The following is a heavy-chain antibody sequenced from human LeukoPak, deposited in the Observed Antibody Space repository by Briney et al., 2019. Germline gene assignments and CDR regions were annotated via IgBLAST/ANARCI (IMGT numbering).Heavy chain of an antibody. J-gene: IGHJ6*02. Sequence: QTGGSLRLSCAASGFTFSSYWMHWVRHAPGKGLVWVSRINGDGRNINYADSVRGRFTISRDNAKNTLYLQMNTLRVEDTAVYYRTRDLMDYDVSTGLHHYYMDVWGQGTTVTVSS. CDR3: TRDLMDYDVSTGLHHYYMDV. D-gene: IGHD3-9*01. CDR1: GFTFSSYW. CDR2: INGDGRNI. V-gene: IGHV3-74*01.